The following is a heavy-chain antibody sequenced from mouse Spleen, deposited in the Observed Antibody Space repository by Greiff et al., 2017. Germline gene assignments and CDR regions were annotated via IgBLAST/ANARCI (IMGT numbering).Heavy chain of an antibody. J-gene: IGHJ1*01. D-gene: IGHD2-13*01. CDR1: GYTFTSYT. Sequence: QVQLQQSGAELARPGASVKMSCKASGYTFTSYTMHWVKQRPGQGLEWIGYINPSSGYTKYNQKFKDKATLTADKSSSTAYMQLSSLTSEDSAVYYCASRGELSIYYGDYWYFDVWGAGTTVTVSS. V-gene: IGHV1-4*01. CDR2: INPSSGYT. CDR3: ASRGELSIYYGDYWYFDV.